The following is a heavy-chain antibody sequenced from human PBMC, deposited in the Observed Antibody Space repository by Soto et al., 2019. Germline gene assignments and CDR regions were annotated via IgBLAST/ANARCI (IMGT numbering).Heavy chain of an antibody. V-gene: IGHV1-18*01. CDR3: VRGLDGSGSYYTDY. Sequence: XSVKVSCEASGYMFISYGINWVRQAPGQGLEWMGWISAYNGNTKYAQNLQGRVTMTTDTSTSTAYMEMRSLRSDDTAVYYCVRGLDGSGSYYTDYWGPGTLVTVSS. CDR1: GYMFISYG. J-gene: IGHJ4*02. D-gene: IGHD3-10*01. CDR2: ISAYNGNT.